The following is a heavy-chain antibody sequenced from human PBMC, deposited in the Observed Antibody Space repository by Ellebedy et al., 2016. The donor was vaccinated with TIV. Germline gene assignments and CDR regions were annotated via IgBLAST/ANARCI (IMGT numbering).Heavy chain of an antibody. CDR3: ARESSRSYYDSSGYAPRYYYGLDV. CDR2: ISAYNGNR. CDR1: GYTFTDYY. V-gene: IGHV1-18*04. Sequence: AASVKVSCKASGYTFTDYYIHWVRQAPGQGLEWMGWISAYNGNRNYAQKVQDRVTMTTDTSTSTAYMGLRSLRSDDTAVYYCARESSRSYYDSSGYAPRYYYGLDVWGQGTTVTVSS. J-gene: IGHJ6*02. D-gene: IGHD3-22*01.